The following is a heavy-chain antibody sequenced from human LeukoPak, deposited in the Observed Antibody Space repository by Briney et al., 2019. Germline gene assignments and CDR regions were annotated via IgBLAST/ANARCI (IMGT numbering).Heavy chain of an antibody. CDR1: GGTFSSYA. Sequence: SVKVSCKASGGTFSSYAISWVRQAPGQGLEWMGGIIPIFGTANYAQKFQGRVTITTDESTSTAYMELSSLRSKDTAVYYCASQSKIAAAGFDYWGQGTLVTVSS. V-gene: IGHV1-69*05. J-gene: IGHJ4*02. CDR3: ASQSKIAAAGFDY. D-gene: IGHD6-13*01. CDR2: IIPIFGTA.